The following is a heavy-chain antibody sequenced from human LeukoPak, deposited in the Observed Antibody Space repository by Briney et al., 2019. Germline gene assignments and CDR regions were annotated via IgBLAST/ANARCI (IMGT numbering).Heavy chain of an antibody. CDR3: ARHGGHSSCAEVDY. CDR2: IYPYDSDT. J-gene: IGHJ4*02. Sequence: GESPKTSCQSSGYSFTTHWIGWGRQMPGKGPEWMGIIYPYDSDTNYSPSIQGQVTFSVDKSINTAYLQWSSLKASDTAMYYCARHGGHSSCAEVDYWGQGTLVTVSS. D-gene: IGHD6-6*01. CDR1: GYSFTTHW. V-gene: IGHV5-51*01.